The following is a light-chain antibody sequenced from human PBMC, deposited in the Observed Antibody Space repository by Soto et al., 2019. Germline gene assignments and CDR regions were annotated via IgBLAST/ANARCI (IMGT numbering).Light chain of an antibody. CDR2: GAS. V-gene: IGKV3-15*01. CDR3: QHYNNWPT. CDR1: QSVSTN. Sequence: RLMRLSTDTLSGSSLEIVNLSCRASQSVSTNLAWYQQKPGQAPRVLIYGASTRATNIPARFSGSGSGTDFTLTISSLQSEDFALYYCQHYNNWPTFGQGTKVDIK. J-gene: IGKJ1*01.